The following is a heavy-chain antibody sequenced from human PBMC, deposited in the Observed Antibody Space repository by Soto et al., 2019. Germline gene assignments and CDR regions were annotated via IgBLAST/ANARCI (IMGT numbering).Heavy chain of an antibody. J-gene: IGHJ3*02. V-gene: IGHV1-24*01. CDR3: ARDAPRGFYVALVAFDI. Sequence: ASVKVSCKVSGYTLTELSMHWVRQAPGKGLEWMGGFDPEDGETIYAQKFQGRVTMTEDTSTDTAYMELSSLRSEDTAVYYCARDAPRGFYVALVAFDIWGQGTMVTVSS. CDR1: GYTLTELS. D-gene: IGHD3-10*01. CDR2: FDPEDGET.